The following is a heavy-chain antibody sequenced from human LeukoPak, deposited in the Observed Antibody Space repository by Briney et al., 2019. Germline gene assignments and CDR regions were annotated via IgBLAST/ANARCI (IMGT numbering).Heavy chain of an antibody. Sequence: PGASLRLSCAAAGFTFSSYAMSWVRQAPGKGLEWVSRIIATGGSTYYADSVKGRFAISRDNSKNMLYLQLNSLRAEDTAVYYCAKGKTSGWDQDAFDIWGQGTMVTVSS. J-gene: IGHJ3*02. CDR2: IIATGGST. D-gene: IGHD6-19*01. CDR3: AKGKTSGWDQDAFDI. V-gene: IGHV3-23*01. CDR1: GFTFSSYA.